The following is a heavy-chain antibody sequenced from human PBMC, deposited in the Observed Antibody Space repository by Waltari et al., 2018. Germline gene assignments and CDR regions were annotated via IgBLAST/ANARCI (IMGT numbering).Heavy chain of an antibody. CDR1: GGTFSSYA. D-gene: IGHD6-13*01. CDR2: IIPILGTA. J-gene: IGHJ4*02. CDR3: ARDPGYSSSRGPFDY. Sequence: QVQLVQSGAEVKKPGSSVKVSCKASGGTFSSYAISWMRQAPGEGLKWMGGIIPILGTANYAQKFQGRVTITADESTSTAYMELSSLRSEDTAVDDCARDPGYSSSRGPFDYWGQGTLVTVSS. V-gene: IGHV1-69*13.